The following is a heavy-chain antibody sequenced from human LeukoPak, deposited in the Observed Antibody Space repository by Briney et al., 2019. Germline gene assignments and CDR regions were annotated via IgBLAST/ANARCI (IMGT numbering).Heavy chain of an antibody. CDR1: GGTFSSYA. CDR2: IIPIFGTA. CDR3: AKDIVVVPAAGDALDI. J-gene: IGHJ3*02. V-gene: IGHV1-69*13. Sequence: SVKVSCKASGGTFSSYAISWVRQAPGQGLEWMGGIIPIFGTANYAQKFQGRVTITADESTSTAYMELSSLRSEDTAVYYCAKDIVVVPAAGDALDIWGQGTMVTVSS. D-gene: IGHD2-2*01.